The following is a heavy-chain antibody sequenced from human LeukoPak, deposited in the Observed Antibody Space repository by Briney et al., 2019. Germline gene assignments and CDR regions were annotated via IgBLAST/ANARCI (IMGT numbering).Heavy chain of an antibody. D-gene: IGHD3-3*01. V-gene: IGHV3-21*01. J-gene: IGHJ5*02. Sequence: PGGSLRLSCAASGFTFSSYSMNWVRQAPGKGLERVSSISSSSSYIYYADSVKGRFTISRDNAKNSLYLQMNSLRAEDTAVYYCAREITIFGVVTVVDPWGQGTLVTVSS. CDR3: AREITIFGVVTVVDP. CDR1: GFTFSSYS. CDR2: ISSSSSYI.